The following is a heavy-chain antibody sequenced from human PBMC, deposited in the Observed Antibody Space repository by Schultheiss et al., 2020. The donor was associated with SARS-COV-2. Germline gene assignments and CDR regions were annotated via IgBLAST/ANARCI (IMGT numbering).Heavy chain of an antibody. V-gene: IGHV3-21*04. D-gene: IGHD1-14*01. Sequence: GESLKISCAASGFTFSSYAMSWVRQAPGKGLEWVSSISSSSSYIYYADSVKGRFTISRDNAKNSLYLQMNSLRAEDTAVYYCAKAAGRDFDYWGQGTLVTVSS. J-gene: IGHJ4*02. CDR3: AKAAGRDFDY. CDR2: ISSSSSYI. CDR1: GFTFSSYA.